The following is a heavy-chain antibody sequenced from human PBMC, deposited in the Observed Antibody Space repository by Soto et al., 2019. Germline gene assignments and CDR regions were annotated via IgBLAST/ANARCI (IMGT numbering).Heavy chain of an antibody. CDR3: ARTRYDFWSGGLNSFASGMDV. Sequence: PGECLKISCKAYGYSFTGNWIAWVLHMPGKGLEWVGIIYPGDCDTRYSPSFEGQVTISAANSITTAYLQWSSLMASDTAMYYCARTRYDFWSGGLNSFASGMDVWGQGTTVTVSS. V-gene: IGHV5-51*01. J-gene: IGHJ6*02. CDR1: GYSFTGNW. CDR2: IYPGDCDT. D-gene: IGHD3-3*01.